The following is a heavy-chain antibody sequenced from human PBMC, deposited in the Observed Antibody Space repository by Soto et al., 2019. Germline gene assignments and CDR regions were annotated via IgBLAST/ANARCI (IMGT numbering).Heavy chain of an antibody. CDR2: IIPIFGTA. CDR3: ARGDHRWLQLWYFDL. J-gene: IGHJ2*01. D-gene: IGHD5-12*01. V-gene: IGHV1-69*05. Sequence: QVQLVQSGAEVKKPGSSVTVSCKASGGTFSSYTISWVRQAPGQGLEWMGGIIPIFGTANYAQKFQGRVTXPXXXSXXPAYMELSSLRSEDTAVYYCARGDHRWLQLWYFDLWGRGTLVTVSS. CDR1: GGTFSSYT.